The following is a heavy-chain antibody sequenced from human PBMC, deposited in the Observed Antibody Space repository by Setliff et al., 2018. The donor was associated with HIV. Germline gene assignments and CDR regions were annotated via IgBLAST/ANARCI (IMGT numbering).Heavy chain of an antibody. J-gene: IGHJ3*01. Sequence: TLSLTCTVSGGSINTYYWSWIRQPAGKGLEWIGRFYTSGSTNYNPSLKSRVTMSVDTSKNQLSLKLRSVTAADTAVYYCARARITMTGGRLEPYAFDRWGQGTKVTVSS. D-gene: IGHD3-22*01. CDR2: FYTSGST. CDR3: ARARITMTGGRLEPYAFDR. CDR1: GGSINTYY. V-gene: IGHV4-4*07.